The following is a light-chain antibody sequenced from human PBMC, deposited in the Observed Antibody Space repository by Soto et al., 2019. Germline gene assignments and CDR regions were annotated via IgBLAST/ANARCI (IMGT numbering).Light chain of an antibody. CDR1: SGHSSNV. V-gene: IGLV4-69*01. J-gene: IGLJ3*02. Sequence: QPVLTQSPSASASLGASVKLTCTLSSGHSSNVIAWHQQQPGKGPRYLMSLNSDGSHSKGDGIPDRFSGSTSGAERYLTISSLQSEDEADYYCQTWGTGIGVFGGGTKVTVL. CDR3: QTWGTGIGV. CDR2: LNSDGSH.